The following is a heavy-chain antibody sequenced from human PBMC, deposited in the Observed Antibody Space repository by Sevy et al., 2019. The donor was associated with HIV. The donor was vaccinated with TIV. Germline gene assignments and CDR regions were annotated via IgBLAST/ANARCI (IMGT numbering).Heavy chain of an antibody. CDR2: IWYDGSNK. CDR3: ARESDFWKNYIDY. Sequence: GGSLRLSCAASGFTFSSYGMHWVRQAPGKGLEWVAVIWYDGSNKYYADSVKGRFTISRDNSKNTLYLQMNSLRAEDTAVYYCARESDFWKNYIDYWGQGTLVTVSS. V-gene: IGHV3-33*01. D-gene: IGHD3-3*01. CDR1: GFTFSSYG. J-gene: IGHJ4*02.